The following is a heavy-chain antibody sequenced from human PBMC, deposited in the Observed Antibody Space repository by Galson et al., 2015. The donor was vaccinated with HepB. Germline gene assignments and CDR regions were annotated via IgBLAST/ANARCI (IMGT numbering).Heavy chain of an antibody. CDR3: ARPGGVATMMDWSPYYFDY. V-gene: IGHV5-10-1*01. J-gene: IGHJ4*02. D-gene: IGHD5-12*01. CDR1: GYSFTSYW. CDR2: IDPSDSYT. Sequence: QSGAEVKKPGESLRISCKGSGYSFTSYWISWVRQMPGKGLEWMGRIDPSDSYTNYSPSFQGHVTISADKSISTAYLQWSSLKASDSAMYYCARPGGVATMMDWSPYYFDYWGQGTLVTVSS.